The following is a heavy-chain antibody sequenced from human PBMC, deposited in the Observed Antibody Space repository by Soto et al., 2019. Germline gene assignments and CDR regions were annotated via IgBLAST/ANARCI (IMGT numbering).Heavy chain of an antibody. J-gene: IGHJ4*02. CDR1: GYTFTSYD. CDR3: ARVGYYYDSSGYYLGFDY. Sequence: QVQLVQSGAEVKKPGASVKVSCKASGYTFTSYDINWVRQATGQGLEWMGWMNPNSGNTGYAQKFQGRVTMTRNTSISTAYMELSSLRSEDTAVYYCARVGYYYDSSGYYLGFDYWGQGTLVIVSS. CDR2: MNPNSGNT. V-gene: IGHV1-8*01. D-gene: IGHD3-22*01.